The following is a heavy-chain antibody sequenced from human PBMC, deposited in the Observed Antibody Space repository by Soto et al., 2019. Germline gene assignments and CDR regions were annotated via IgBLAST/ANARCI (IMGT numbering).Heavy chain of an antibody. V-gene: IGHV1-69*13. J-gene: IGHJ6*02. D-gene: IGHD5-12*01. CDR3: ARAAGRDGYNYYYYGMDV. Sequence: SSVKVSCKASGGPFSSYAISWVRQAPGQGLEWMVGIIPIFGTANYAQKFQGRVTITADESTSTAYMELSSLRSEDTAVYYCARAAGRDGYNYYYYGMDVWGQGTTVTVSS. CDR1: GGPFSSYA. CDR2: IIPIFGTA.